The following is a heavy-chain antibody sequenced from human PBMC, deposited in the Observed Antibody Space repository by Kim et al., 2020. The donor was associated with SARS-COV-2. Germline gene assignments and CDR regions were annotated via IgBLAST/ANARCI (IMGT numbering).Heavy chain of an antibody. V-gene: IGHV1-46*01. D-gene: IGHD4-4*01. CDR2: INPSGGST. CDR3: ARVVSSNQGFDY. J-gene: IGHJ4*02. CDR1: GYTFTSYY. Sequence: ASVKVSCKASGYTFTSYYMHWVRQAPGQGLEWMGIINPSGGSTRYAQKFQGRVTMTRDTSTSTVYMELSSLRSEDTAGYYCARVVSSNQGFDYWGQGTLVTVSS.